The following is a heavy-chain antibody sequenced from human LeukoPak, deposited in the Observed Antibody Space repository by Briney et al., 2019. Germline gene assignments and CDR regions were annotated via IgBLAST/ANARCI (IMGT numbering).Heavy chain of an antibody. Sequence: PGGSLRLSCAASGFTVSSNYMSWVRQAPGKGLEWVSVIYSGGSTYYADSMKGRFTISRDNSKNTLYLQMNSLRAEDSAVYYCARGPTAMADFDYWGQGTLVTVSS. CDR1: GFTVSSNY. CDR2: IYSGGST. D-gene: IGHD5-18*01. CDR3: ARGPTAMADFDY. J-gene: IGHJ4*02. V-gene: IGHV3-53*01.